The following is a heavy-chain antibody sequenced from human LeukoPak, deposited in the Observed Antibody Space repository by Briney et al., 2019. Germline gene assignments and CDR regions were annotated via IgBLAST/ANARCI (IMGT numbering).Heavy chain of an antibody. J-gene: IGHJ3*02. Sequence: PSETLSLTSAVSADSFSSHYWTWIRQPPGKGLGWIGYISYIRSTNYNPSLKSRVTISIDTSKNQFSLKLSSVTAADTAVYYCARDLVTVTKGFDIWGQGTMVSVSS. D-gene: IGHD4-17*01. V-gene: IGHV4-59*11. CDR3: ARDLVTVTKGFDI. CDR1: ADSFSSHY. CDR2: ISYIRST.